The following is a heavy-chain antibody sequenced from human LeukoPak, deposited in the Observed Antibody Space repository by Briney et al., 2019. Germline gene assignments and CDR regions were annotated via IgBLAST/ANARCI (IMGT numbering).Heavy chain of an antibody. J-gene: IGHJ3*02. D-gene: IGHD3-3*01. CDR3: ARDSITIGI. V-gene: IGHV4-34*01. CDR2: INHSGST. CDR1: GGSFSSYY. Sequence: PSETLSLTCAVYGGSFSSYYWSWIRQPPGKGLEWIGEINHSGSTNYNPTPKSRVTISVDTSKNQFSLKLSSVTAADTAVYYCARDSITIGIWGQGTMVNVSS.